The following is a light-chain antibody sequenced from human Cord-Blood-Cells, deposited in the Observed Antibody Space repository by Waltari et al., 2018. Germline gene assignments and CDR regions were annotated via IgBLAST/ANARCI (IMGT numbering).Light chain of an antibody. CDR2: GKN. CDR1: SLRSYY. Sequence: SSELTQDPAVSVALGQTARITCQGDSLRSYYASWYQQKPGQAPVLVIYGKNNRPSGIPVRFSGSSSGNTASLTITGAQAEDEADYSCNSRDSSGNHVVFGGGTKLTVL. V-gene: IGLV3-19*01. J-gene: IGLJ2*01. CDR3: NSRDSSGNHVV.